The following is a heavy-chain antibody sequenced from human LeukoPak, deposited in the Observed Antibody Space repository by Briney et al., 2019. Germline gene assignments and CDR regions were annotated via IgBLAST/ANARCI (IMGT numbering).Heavy chain of an antibody. CDR3: ARGGYYDFWSALGNYYYYYMDV. D-gene: IGHD3-3*01. Sequence: PSQTLSLTCTVSGGSISSGSYYWSWIRQPAGKGLEWIGRIYTSGSTNYNPSLKSRVTISVDTSKNQFSLKLSSVTAADTAVYYCARGGYYDFWSALGNYYYYYMDVWGKGTTVTVSS. J-gene: IGHJ6*03. CDR1: GGSISSGSYY. V-gene: IGHV4-61*02. CDR2: IYTSGST.